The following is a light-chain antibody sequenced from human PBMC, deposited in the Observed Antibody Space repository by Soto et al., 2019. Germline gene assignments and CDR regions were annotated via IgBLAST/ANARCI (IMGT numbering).Light chain of an antibody. CDR1: QGITNF. V-gene: IGKV1-16*01. Sequence: IRMTQSPSSLSASVEDRVTITCRASQGITNFVAWFQQKPGKAPKAVIYAASTLLSGVPSRFSGSGSGTDFSLTINSLQPEDSATYYCQQYRSYPLTFGGGTKVEI. J-gene: IGKJ4*01. CDR2: AAS. CDR3: QQYRSYPLT.